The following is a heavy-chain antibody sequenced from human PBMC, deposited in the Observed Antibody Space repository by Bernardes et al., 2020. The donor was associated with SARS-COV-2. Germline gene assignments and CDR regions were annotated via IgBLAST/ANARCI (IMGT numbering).Heavy chain of an antibody. CDR3: AGENYFRSSGTFDP. CDR2: IYYDGNT. D-gene: IGHD6-19*01. J-gene: IGHJ5*02. CDR1: GLTVRRNY. Sequence: GRPLRLSCAACGLTVRRNYVSWVRQAPGKGLEWVSVIYYDGNTYYADSVKGRFTISRDNSKNTLYLQMNSLRAEDTAVYYCAGENYFRSSGTFDPWGQGTLVRVSS. V-gene: IGHV3-53*01.